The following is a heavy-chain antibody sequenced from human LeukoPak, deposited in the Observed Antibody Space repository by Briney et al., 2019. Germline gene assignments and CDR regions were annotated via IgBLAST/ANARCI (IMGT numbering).Heavy chain of an antibody. CDR3: ATSRVFDY. J-gene: IGHJ4*02. Sequence: TGGSLRLSCVASGFTFSDYFMSWIRQAPGKGLEWLSFINSAGGNIYYADSVKGRFTISRDNAKKTLYLEMNSLRMEDTAIYYCATSRVFDYWGQGTLVTVSS. CDR1: GFTFSDYF. V-gene: IGHV3-11*04. CDR2: INSAGGNI.